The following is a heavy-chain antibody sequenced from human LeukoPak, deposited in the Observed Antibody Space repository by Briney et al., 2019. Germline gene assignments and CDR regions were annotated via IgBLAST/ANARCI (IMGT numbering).Heavy chain of an antibody. V-gene: IGHV1-24*01. D-gene: IGHD2-15*01. Sequence: ASVKVSCKVSGYTLTELSMHWVRQAPGKGLEWMGGFDPEDGETIYAQKFQGRVTMTEDTSTGTAYMELSSLRSEDTAVYYCATSVVPRYCSGGSCYSGPYFWGQGTLVTVSS. CDR2: FDPEDGET. CDR3: ATSVVPRYCSGGSCYSGPYF. CDR1: GYTLTELS. J-gene: IGHJ4*02.